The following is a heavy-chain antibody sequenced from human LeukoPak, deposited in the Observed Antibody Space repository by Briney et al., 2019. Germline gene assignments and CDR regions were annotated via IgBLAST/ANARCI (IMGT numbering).Heavy chain of an antibody. Sequence: PSETLSLTCTVSGYSITNGYYWSWIRQPAGKGLEWIGRIYSSRSIYNPSLKSRVTMSVDTSKNQFSLKLSSVTAADTAVYYCARDSGTTGEVKFDPWGQGTLVTVSS. CDR1: GYSITNGYY. D-gene: IGHD3-10*01. CDR3: ARDSGTTGEVKFDP. CDR2: IYSSRSI. J-gene: IGHJ5*02. V-gene: IGHV4-4*07.